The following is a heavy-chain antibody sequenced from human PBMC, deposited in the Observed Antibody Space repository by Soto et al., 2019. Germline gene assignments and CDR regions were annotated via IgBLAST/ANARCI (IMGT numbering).Heavy chain of an antibody. J-gene: IGHJ6*02. V-gene: IGHV1-69*01. D-gene: IGHD2-15*01. CDR1: GGTFSSYA. CDR2: IIPIFGTA. CDR3: ARAGNGRSGGSCYSHYYYYYGMDV. Sequence: QVQLVQSGAEVKKPGSSVKVSCKASGGTFSSYAISWVRQAPGQGLEWMGGIIPIFGTANYAQKFQGRVTITADESTSTAFMELSSLRSEDTAVYYCARAGNGRSGGSCYSHYYYYYGMDVWGQGTTVTVSS.